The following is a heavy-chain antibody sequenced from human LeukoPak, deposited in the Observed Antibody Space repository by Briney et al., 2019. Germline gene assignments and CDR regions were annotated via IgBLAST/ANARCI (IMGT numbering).Heavy chain of an antibody. CDR2: INPNSGGT. D-gene: IGHD2-2*02. V-gene: IGHV1-2*02. CDR3: ARRQYCSSTSCYRSYMDV. J-gene: IGHJ6*03. CDR1: GYTFTGNY. Sequence: ASVKVSCKASGYTFTGNYMHWVRQAPGQGLEWMGWINPNSGGTNYAQKFQGRVTMTRDTSISTAYMELSRLRSDDTAVYYCARRQYCSSTSCYRSYMDVWGKGTTVTVSS.